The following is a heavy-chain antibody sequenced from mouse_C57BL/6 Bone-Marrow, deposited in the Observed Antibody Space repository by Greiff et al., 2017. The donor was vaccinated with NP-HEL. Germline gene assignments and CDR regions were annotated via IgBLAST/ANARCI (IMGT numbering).Heavy chain of an antibody. J-gene: IGHJ1*03. V-gene: IGHV6-6*01. D-gene: IGHD1-1*01. CDR2: IRNKANNHAT. CDR1: GFTFSDAW. CDR3: TTVVATRYFDV. Sequence: EVHLVESGGGLVQPGGSMKLSCAASGFTFSDAWMDWVRQSPEKGLEWVAEIRNKANNHATYYAESVKGRFTISRDDSKSSVYLQMNSLRAEDTGIYYCTTVVATRYFDVWGTGTTVTVSS.